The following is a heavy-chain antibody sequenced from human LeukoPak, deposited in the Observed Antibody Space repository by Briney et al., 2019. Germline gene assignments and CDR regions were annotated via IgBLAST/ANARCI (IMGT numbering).Heavy chain of an antibody. CDR3: ARSFSNDGYYYYGMDV. CDR1: GGSISSYF. J-gene: IGHJ6*02. D-gene: IGHD4-11*01. V-gene: IGHV4-59*01. CDR2: IHYSRST. Sequence: SETLSLTCTVSGGSISSYFWSWIRQPPGKGLEWIGYIHYSRSTNYNSSLRSRVTISLDTSKNQFSLRLTSVTAADTAVYYCARSFSNDGYYYYGMDVWGQGTTVTVSS.